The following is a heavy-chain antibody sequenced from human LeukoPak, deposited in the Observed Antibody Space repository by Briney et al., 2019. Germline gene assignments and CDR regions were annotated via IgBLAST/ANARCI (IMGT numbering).Heavy chain of an antibody. V-gene: IGHV3-53*01. CDR1: GFTVSSNY. Sequence: GGSLRLSCAASGFTVSSNYMTWVRQAPGKGLEWVSVIYSGGNTYYADSVKGRFTISRDNSKNKLYLQTNSLRAEDTAVYYCARGEPRAHYGVDVWGQGTTVTVSS. CDR2: IYSGGNT. CDR3: ARGEPRAHYGVDV. D-gene: IGHD1-14*01. J-gene: IGHJ6*02.